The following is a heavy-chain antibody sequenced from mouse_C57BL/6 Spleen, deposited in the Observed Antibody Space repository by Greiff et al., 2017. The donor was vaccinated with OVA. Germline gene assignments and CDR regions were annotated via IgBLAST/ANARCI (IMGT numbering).Heavy chain of an antibody. CDR3: TRRGDDGYYEGYFDV. CDR1: GYTFTDYE. D-gene: IGHD2-3*01. Sequence: QVHVKQSGAELVRPGASVTLSCKASGYTFTDYEMHWVKQTPVHGLEWIGAIDPETGGTAYNQKFKGKAILTADKSSSTAYMELRSLTSEDSAVYYCTRRGDDGYYEGYFDVWGTGTTVTVSS. CDR2: IDPETGGT. J-gene: IGHJ1*03. V-gene: IGHV1-15*01.